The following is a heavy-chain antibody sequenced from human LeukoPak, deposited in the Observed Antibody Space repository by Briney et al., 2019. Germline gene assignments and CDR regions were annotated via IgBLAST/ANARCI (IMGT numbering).Heavy chain of an antibody. CDR3: VRDGSYYDSSGYYYLY. V-gene: IGHV1-69*13. J-gene: IGHJ4*02. CDR2: ITPMFGTA. CDR1: GGTFSSYA. Sequence: ASVRVSCKASGGTFSSYAISWVRQAPGQGLEWMGGITPMFGTANYAQKFQGRVTITADESTSTAYMELSSLRSEDTAVYYCVRDGSYYDSSGYYYLYWGQGTLVTVSS. D-gene: IGHD3-22*01.